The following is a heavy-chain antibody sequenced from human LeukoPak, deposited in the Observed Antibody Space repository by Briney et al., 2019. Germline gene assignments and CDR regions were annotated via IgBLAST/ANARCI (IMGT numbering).Heavy chain of an antibody. V-gene: IGHV1-2*02. CDR3: ASTSPHDSSRKHY. Sequence: GASVKVSCKAPGYTFTGYYMHWVRQAPGQGLEWMGWINPNSGGTNYAQKFQGRVTMTRDTSISTAYMELSRLRSDDTAVYYCASTSPHDSSRKHYWGQGTLVTVSS. J-gene: IGHJ4*02. D-gene: IGHD3-22*01. CDR2: INPNSGGT. CDR1: GYTFTGYY.